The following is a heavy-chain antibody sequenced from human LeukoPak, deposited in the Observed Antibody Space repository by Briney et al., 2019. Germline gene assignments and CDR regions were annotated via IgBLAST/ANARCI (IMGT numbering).Heavy chain of an antibody. CDR2: IFGSSGST. Sequence: GGSLRLSCAASGFTFDSYAMHWVRQAPGKGLEWVSLIFGSSGSTFYADSVKGRFTISRDKSKNTLYLQMNSLRAEDTAVYYCAKGAYDYIEIAYFDYWGQGSLVTVSS. CDR3: AKGAYDYIEIAYFDY. CDR1: GFTFDSYA. J-gene: IGHJ4*02. D-gene: IGHD5-12*01. V-gene: IGHV3-23*01.